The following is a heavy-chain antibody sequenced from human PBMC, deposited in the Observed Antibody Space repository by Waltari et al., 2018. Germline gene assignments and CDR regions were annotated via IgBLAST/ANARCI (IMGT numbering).Heavy chain of an antibody. CDR1: GVSVIFSDVT. Sequence: QITVKESGPTLVKHTQTLTLTCSHCGVSVIFSDVTVVWVRQPTGKALECLALISWKNDIGYNPSLQNRVTISKDTYKNEVVLTMRNTDPVDTATYYCAHRPDSSDYLWRYWFATWGQGILVTVSS. CDR3: AHRPDSSDYLWRYWFAT. J-gene: IGHJ5*02. CDR2: ISWKNDI. V-gene: IGHV2-5*01. D-gene: IGHD3-22*01.